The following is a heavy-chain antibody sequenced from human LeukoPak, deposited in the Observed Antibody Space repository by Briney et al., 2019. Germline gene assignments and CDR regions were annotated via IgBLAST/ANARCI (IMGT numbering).Heavy chain of an antibody. CDR3: ARDQQYYDSSGYYGLGWFDP. CDR1: GGSISSYY. J-gene: IGHJ5*02. D-gene: IGHD3-22*01. Sequence: SETLSRTCTVSGGSISSYYWSWIRQPPGKGLEWIGYIYYSGSTNYNPSLKSRVTISVDTSKNQFSLKLSSVTAADTAVYYCARDQQYYDSSGYYGLGWFDPWGQGTLVTVSS. CDR2: IYYSGST. V-gene: IGHV4-59*01.